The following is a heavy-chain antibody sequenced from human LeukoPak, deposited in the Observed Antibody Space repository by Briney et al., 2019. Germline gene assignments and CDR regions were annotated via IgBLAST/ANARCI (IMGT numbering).Heavy chain of an antibody. V-gene: IGHV1-69*05. CDR1: GGTFSSYA. CDR3: ARDARGNWNDLYAFDI. J-gene: IGHJ3*02. Sequence: SVKVSCKASGGTFSSYAISWVRQAPGQGLEWMGGIIPIFGTANYAQKFQGRVTITTDESTSTAYMELSSLRSEDTAVYYCARDARGNWNDLYAFDIWGQGTMVTVSS. CDR2: IIPIFGTA. D-gene: IGHD1-20*01.